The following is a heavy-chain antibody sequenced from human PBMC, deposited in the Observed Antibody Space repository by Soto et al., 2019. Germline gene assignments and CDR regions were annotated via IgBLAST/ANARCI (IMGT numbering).Heavy chain of an antibody. J-gene: IGHJ4*02. CDR1: GFIFSNAW. V-gene: IGHV3-15*01. Sequence: LRLSCAASGFIFSNAWMSWVRQAPGKGLEWVGRIKSKTNGGTTDYAAPVRGRFSISRDDSKNTLYLQMSSLKTEDTAVYYCTTDDPINRYWGQGTLLTVSS. CDR3: TTDDPINRY. CDR2: IKSKTNGGTT.